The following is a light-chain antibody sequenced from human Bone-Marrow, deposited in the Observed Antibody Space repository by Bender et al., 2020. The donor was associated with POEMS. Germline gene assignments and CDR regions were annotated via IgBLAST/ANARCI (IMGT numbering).Light chain of an antibody. J-gene: IGLJ3*02. CDR2: DVS. CDR3: CSYTSSTSWV. Sequence: QSALTQPRSVSGSPGQAVTISCTGTSSDVGGYDYVSWYQTHPGKAPKIMIFDVSKRPSGVPDRFSASKSGNTASLTISGLQPEDEADYYCCSYTSSTSWVFGGGTKLTVL. CDR1: SSDVGGYDY. V-gene: IGLV2-11*02.